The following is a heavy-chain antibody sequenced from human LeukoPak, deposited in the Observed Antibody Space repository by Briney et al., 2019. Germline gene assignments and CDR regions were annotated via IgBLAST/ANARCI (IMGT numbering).Heavy chain of an antibody. Sequence: PSEPLSLTCTVSGGSISSGDYYWSWIRPPPGKGLEWIAYMYYSGSTYYNPSLKSRVTMSADTSKNQLSLKLSSVTAADTAVYYCARPYYYDSRIDPWGQGSLVTVSS. D-gene: IGHD3-22*01. V-gene: IGHV4-30-4*01. CDR2: MYYSGST. J-gene: IGHJ5*02. CDR1: GGSISSGDYY. CDR3: ARPYYYDSRIDP.